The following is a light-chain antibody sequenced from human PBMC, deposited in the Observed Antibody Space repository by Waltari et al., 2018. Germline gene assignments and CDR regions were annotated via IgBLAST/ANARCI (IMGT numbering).Light chain of an antibody. Sequence: QSGLTQPPSVSAAAGQRVMLSCTWSSSHLGSTCQVPWYQQFPGTAPKVLIYANENRPSGIPYRFSASKSGTSASLTITGLQTEDEADYYCQSYDNNLRAWVFGGGTKVTVL. V-gene: IGLV1-40*01. CDR2: ANE. CDR1: SSHLGSTCQ. CDR3: QSYDNNLRAWV. J-gene: IGLJ3*02.